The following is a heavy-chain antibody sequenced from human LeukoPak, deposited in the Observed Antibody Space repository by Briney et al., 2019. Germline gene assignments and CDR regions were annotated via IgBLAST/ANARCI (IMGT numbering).Heavy chain of an antibody. J-gene: IGHJ4*02. Sequence: SGGSLRLSCAASGFTFSSYAMSWVRQAPGKGLEWVSAISGSGGSTYYADSVKGRFTISRDNSKNTLYLQMNSLRAEDTAVYYCAKAQKYYDFSPVDYWGQGTLVTVSS. CDR3: AKAQKYYDFSPVDY. V-gene: IGHV3-23*01. CDR2: ISGSGGST. CDR1: GFTFSSYA. D-gene: IGHD3-3*01.